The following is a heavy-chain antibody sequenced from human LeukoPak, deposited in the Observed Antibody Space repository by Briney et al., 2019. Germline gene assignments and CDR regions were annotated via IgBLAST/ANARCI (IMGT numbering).Heavy chain of an antibody. J-gene: IGHJ4*02. Sequence: GGSLRLSCAAPGFTFSSYSMNWVRQAPGKGLEWVSYISSGSSTIYYADSVKGRFTISRDNAKNSLYLQMNSLRAEDTAVYYCAREGEPLDYWGQGTLVTVSS. CDR2: ISSGSSTI. D-gene: IGHD1-26*01. V-gene: IGHV3-48*01. CDR1: GFTFSSYS. CDR3: AREGEPLDY.